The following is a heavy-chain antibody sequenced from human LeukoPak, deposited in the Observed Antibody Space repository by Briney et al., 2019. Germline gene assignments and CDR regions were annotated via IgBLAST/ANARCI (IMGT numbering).Heavy chain of an antibody. CDR1: GGSISSHY. V-gene: IGHV4-4*07. D-gene: IGHD3-3*01. CDR3: AGLRDFWSGYVDY. Sequence: SETLSLTCTVPGGSISSHYWSWIRQPAGKGLEWIGRIYTSGSTNYNPSLKSRVTMSVDTSKNQFSLKLSSVTAADTAVYYCAGLRDFWSGYVDYWGQGTPVTVSS. J-gene: IGHJ4*02. CDR2: IYTSGST.